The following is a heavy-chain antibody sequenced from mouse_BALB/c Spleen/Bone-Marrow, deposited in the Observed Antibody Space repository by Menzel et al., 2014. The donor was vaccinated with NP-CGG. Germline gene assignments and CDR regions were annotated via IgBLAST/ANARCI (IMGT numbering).Heavy chain of an antibody. V-gene: IGHV3-2*02. CDR1: GYSITSDYA. Sequence: VQLQQSGPGLVKPSRSLSLTCTVTGYSITSDYAWNWIRQFPGNKLEWMGYISYSGSTSYNPSLKSRISITRDTSKNQFFLQLNSVTTEDTATYYCSHWAYYYAMDYWGQGTSVTVSS. J-gene: IGHJ4*01. D-gene: IGHD4-1*01. CDR3: SHWAYYYAMDY. CDR2: ISYSGST.